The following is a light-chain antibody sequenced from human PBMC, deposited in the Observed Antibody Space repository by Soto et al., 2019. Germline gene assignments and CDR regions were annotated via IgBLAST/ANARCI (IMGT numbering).Light chain of an antibody. J-gene: IGLJ1*01. CDR2: DVN. Sequence: QSVLTQPASVSVSPGQSITISCTGTSSDVGGYEYVSWYQQLPGKAPKLMIYDVNNRPSGVSNRFTGSKSGDTASLTITGLQAEDEADYYCSSYRSSSTVIVFGSGTKVTVL. V-gene: IGLV2-14*01. CDR3: SSYRSSSTVIV. CDR1: SSDVGGYEY.